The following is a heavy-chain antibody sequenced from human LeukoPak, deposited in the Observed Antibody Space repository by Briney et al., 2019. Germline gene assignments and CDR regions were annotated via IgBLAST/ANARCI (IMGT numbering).Heavy chain of an antibody. V-gene: IGHV3-23*01. J-gene: IGHJ6*02. CDR1: GFTFSGYA. D-gene: IGHD2-2*01. CDR3: AKGVDCSSTSCPYYYYYGMDV. Sequence: GGSLRLSCAASGFTFSGYAMSWVRQAPGKGLEWVSAISGSGGSTYYADSVKGRFTISRDNSKNTLYLQMNSLRAEDTAVYYCAKGVDCSSTSCPYYYYYGMDVWGQGTTVTVSS. CDR2: ISGSGGST.